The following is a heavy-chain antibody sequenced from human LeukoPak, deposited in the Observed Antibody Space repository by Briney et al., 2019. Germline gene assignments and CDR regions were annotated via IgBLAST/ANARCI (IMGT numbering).Heavy chain of an antibody. V-gene: IGHV3-9*03. CDR2: ISWNTGGI. D-gene: IGHD2-8*02. CDR3: AKDEFVASAFTGAFDI. J-gene: IGHJ3*02. CDR1: GFTFDNYA. Sequence: GRSLRLSCAASGFTFDNYAMHWVRQAPGKGLEWVSGISWNTGGIGYADSVKGRFTISRDNAKNSLYLQMNSLRAEDMALYYSAKDEFVASAFTGAFDIWGQGTMVTVSS.